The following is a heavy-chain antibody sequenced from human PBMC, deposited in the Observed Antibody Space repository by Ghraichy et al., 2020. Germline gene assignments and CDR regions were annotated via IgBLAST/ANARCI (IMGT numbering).Heavy chain of an antibody. V-gene: IGHV4-59*01. Sequence: SETLSLTCTVSGGSISSYYWSWIRQPPGKGLEWIGYIYYSGSTNYNPSLKSRVTISVDTSKNQFSLKLSSVTAADTAVYYCAGYCSSTSCYGYWGQGTLVTVSS. CDR1: GGSISSYY. CDR3: AGYCSSTSCYGY. J-gene: IGHJ4*02. D-gene: IGHD2-2*01. CDR2: IYYSGST.